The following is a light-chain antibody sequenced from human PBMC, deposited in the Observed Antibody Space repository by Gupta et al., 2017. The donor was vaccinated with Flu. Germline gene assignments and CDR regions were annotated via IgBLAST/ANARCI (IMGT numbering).Light chain of an antibody. J-gene: IGLJ3*02. CDR2: QDS. Sequence: SYELSQPPSVSVSPGQTASINCSGDKLGDKYACWYQQKPGQSPVLVIYQDSKLPSGIPGRFSGSNSGNTATLTISGTQAMDEADYYCQEWDSSTWVFGGGTKLTVL. CDR3: QEWDSSTWV. CDR1: KLGDKY. V-gene: IGLV3-1*01.